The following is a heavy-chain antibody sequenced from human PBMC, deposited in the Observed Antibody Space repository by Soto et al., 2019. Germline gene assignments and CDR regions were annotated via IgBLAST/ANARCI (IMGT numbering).Heavy chain of an antibody. J-gene: IGHJ4*02. CDR1: GFTFSSYA. D-gene: IGHD1-1*01. CDR2: ISYDGSNK. V-gene: IGHV3-30-3*01. CDR3: ARPPQEFGTDYYFDY. Sequence: PGGSLRLSCAASGFTFSSYAMHWVRQAPGKGLGWVAVISYDGSNKYYADPVKGRFTISRDNSKNTLYLQMNSLRAEDTAVYYCARPPQEFGTDYYFDYWGQGTQVTVSS.